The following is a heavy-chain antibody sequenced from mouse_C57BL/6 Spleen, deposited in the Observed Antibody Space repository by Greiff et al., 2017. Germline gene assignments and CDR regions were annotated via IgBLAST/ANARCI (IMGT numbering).Heavy chain of an antibody. CDR1: GYAFSSYW. CDR3: ARSEGNYGYYAMDY. Sequence: QVQLQQSGAELVKPGASVKISCKASGYAFSSYWMNWVKQRPGKGLEWIGQIYPGDGDTNYNGKFKGKATLTADKSSSTAYMQLRSLTSEDSAVYFCARSEGNYGYYAMDYWGQGTSVTVSS. J-gene: IGHJ4*01. CDR2: IYPGDGDT. D-gene: IGHD2-1*01. V-gene: IGHV1-80*01.